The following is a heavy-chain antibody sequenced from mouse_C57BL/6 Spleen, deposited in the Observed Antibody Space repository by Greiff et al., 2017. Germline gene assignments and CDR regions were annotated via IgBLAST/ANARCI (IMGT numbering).Heavy chain of an antibody. J-gene: IGHJ1*03. Sequence: VQLQQPGAELVKPGASVKLSCKASGYTFTSYWMHWVKQRPGQGLEWIGMIHPNSGSTNYNEKFKSKATLTVDKSSSTAYMQLSSLTSEDSAVYDCARHYYGSSYEGYFDVWGTGTTVTVSS. V-gene: IGHV1-64*01. CDR2: IHPNSGST. CDR3: ARHYYGSSYEGYFDV. D-gene: IGHD1-1*01. CDR1: GYTFTSYW.